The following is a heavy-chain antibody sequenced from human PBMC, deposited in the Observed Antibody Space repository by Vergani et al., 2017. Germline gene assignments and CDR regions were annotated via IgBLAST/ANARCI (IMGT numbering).Heavy chain of an antibody. CDR2: VNPNSGGT. D-gene: IGHD2-15*01. CDR3: ARDTRGGAWSAGY. Sequence: QVQLVQSGAEVKKPGASVKVSCKTSGVTFSGYYIHWVRQAPGQGLEWMGWVNPNSGGTNYAQKFQGRVTMTRDTSINTAYMELNRLKSDDTAMYYCARDTRGGAWSAGYWGQGSLVTVSS. J-gene: IGHJ4*02. V-gene: IGHV1-2*02. CDR1: GVTFSGYY.